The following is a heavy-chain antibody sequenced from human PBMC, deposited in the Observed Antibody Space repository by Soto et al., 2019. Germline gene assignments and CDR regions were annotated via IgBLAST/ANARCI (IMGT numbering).Heavy chain of an antibody. J-gene: IGHJ6*02. CDR1: GGSISRYY. D-gene: IGHD2-21*02. V-gene: IGHV4-59*01. Sequence: SETLSLTCTVSGGSISRYYWSWIRQTPGKGLEWIGYLYNTGSTIYNPSLESRVTISVDTSKNQFSLILNSVTAADTAVYYCARDLWGYCGTDCYPLDVRGPRTTVTVSS. CDR3: ARDLWGYCGTDCYPLDV. CDR2: LYNTGST.